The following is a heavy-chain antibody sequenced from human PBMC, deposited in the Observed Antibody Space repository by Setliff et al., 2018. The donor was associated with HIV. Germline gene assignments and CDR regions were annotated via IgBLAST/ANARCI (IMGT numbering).Heavy chain of an antibody. CDR3: ARGKVLRGNILYY. J-gene: IGHJ4*02. Sequence: ASVKVSCKASGYTFTSYILHWVRQAAGQGLEWVGRIAPSSGGIHYAQKFQGRVTMTRNTSISTAYMDLSSLRSEDTAVYYCARGKVLRGNILYYWGQGTLVTVSS. CDR1: GYTFTSYI. V-gene: IGHV1-46*01. D-gene: IGHD2-8*01. CDR2: IAPSSGGI.